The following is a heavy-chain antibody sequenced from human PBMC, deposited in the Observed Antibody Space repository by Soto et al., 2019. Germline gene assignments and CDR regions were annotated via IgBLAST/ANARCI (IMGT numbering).Heavy chain of an antibody. D-gene: IGHD1-1*01. V-gene: IGHV4-34*01. J-gene: IGHJ4*02. Sequence: PSETLSLTCAVYGGSFSGYYWSWIRQPPGKGLEWIGYIYHSGSTYYNPSLKSRVTISVDRSRNQFSLKLSSVTAADTAVYYCARDGINSDYFDYWGQGTLVTVSS. CDR2: IYHSGST. CDR3: ARDGINSDYFDY. CDR1: GGSFSGYY.